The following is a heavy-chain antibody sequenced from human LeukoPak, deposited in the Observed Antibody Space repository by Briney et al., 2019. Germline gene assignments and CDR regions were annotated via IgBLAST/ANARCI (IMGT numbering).Heavy chain of an antibody. D-gene: IGHD3-22*01. CDR1: GGSISSGGYY. CDR2: IYYSGST. CDR3: ARDNDSSGYYYGAYGWFDP. V-gene: IGHV4-30-4*08. J-gene: IGHJ5*02. Sequence: SETLSLTCTVSGGSISSGGYYWSWIRQHPGKGLEWIGYIYYSGSTYYNPSLKSRATISVDTSKNQFSLKLSSVTAADTAVYYCARDNDSSGYYYGAYGWFDPWGQGTLVTVSS.